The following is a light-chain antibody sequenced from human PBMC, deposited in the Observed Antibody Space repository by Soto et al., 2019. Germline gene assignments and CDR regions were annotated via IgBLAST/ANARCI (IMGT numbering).Light chain of an antibody. CDR3: SSFTSSITDV. CDR2: DVT. V-gene: IGLV2-14*01. Sequence: QSVLTQPASVSGSPGQSITISCTDTSSDVGGYNSVSWYRQDPGKAPKLMIYDVTNRPSGVSNRFSGSKSGNTASLTISGLQAEDEADYYCSSFTSSITDVFGTGTKVTVL. CDR1: SSDVGGYNS. J-gene: IGLJ1*01.